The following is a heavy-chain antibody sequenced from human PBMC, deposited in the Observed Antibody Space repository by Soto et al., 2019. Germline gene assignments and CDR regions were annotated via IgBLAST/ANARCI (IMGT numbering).Heavy chain of an antibody. J-gene: IGHJ4*02. CDR1: GGSISSDY. D-gene: IGHD5-18*01. Sequence: PSETLSLTCTVSGGSISSDYWTWIRQPPGERLEWIGYIYYNGNTNYNSSLKSRVTISIDTSKNQFSLKLNSVTAADTAVYFCEILAYTSGFTFDYWGRGTLVTVSS. V-gene: IGHV4-59*01. CDR3: EILAYTSGFTFDY. CDR2: IYYNGNT.